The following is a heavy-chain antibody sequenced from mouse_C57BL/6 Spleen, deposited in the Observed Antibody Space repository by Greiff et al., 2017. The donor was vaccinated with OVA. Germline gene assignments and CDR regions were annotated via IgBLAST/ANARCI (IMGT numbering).Heavy chain of an antibody. J-gene: IGHJ1*03. CDR2: IRNKANGYTT. Sequence: EVQGVESGGGLVQPGGSLSLSCAASGFTFTDYYMSWVRQPPGKALEWLGFIRNKANGYTTEYSASVKGRFTISRDNSQSILYLQMNALRAEDSATYYCARWGGSSFYWYFDVWGTGTTVTVSS. CDR3: ARWGGSSFYWYFDV. CDR1: GFTFTDYY. V-gene: IGHV7-3*01. D-gene: IGHD1-1*01.